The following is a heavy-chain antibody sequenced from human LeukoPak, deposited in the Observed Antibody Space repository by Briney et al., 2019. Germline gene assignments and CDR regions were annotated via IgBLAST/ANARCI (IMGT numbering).Heavy chain of an antibody. V-gene: IGHV4-59*08. D-gene: IGHD6-19*01. J-gene: IGHJ4*02. CDR1: GGSISSYY. CDR3: ARRFNSGWGSFDY. Sequence: SETLSLTCTVSGGSISSYYWNWIRQPPGKGLEWIAYMHNSGTTKYNPSLKSRVTISVDTSKNHFSLKLNSVTAADTAVYFCARRFNSGWGSFDYWGPGILVTVSS. CDR2: MHNSGTT.